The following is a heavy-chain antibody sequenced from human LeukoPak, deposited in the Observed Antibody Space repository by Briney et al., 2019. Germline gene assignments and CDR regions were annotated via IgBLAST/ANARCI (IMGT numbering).Heavy chain of an antibody. J-gene: IGHJ4*02. Sequence: GGSLRLSCAASGFTSSSYAMSWVRQAPGKGLEWVAVISYDGSNKYYADSVKGRFTISRDNSKNTLYLQMNSLRVEDTAVYYCAKAYSSGWYNSIDYWGQGTLVTVSS. CDR2: ISYDGSNK. V-gene: IGHV3-30*18. D-gene: IGHD6-19*01. CDR1: GFTSSSYA. CDR3: AKAYSSGWYNSIDY.